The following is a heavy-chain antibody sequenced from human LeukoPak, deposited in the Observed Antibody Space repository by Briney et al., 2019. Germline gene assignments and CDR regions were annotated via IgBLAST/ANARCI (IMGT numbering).Heavy chain of an antibody. J-gene: IGHJ6*03. Sequence: SETLSLTCTVSGGSISSYYWSWIRQPPGKGLEWIGYIHYSGSTNNNPSLKSRVTISVDTSKNQFSLKLSSVTAADTAVYYCARVRGYDSSGYSPYYYYYYMDVWGKGTTVTVSS. CDR3: ARVRGYDSSGYSPYYYYYYMDV. CDR2: IHYSGST. V-gene: IGHV4-59*01. CDR1: GGSISSYY. D-gene: IGHD3-22*01.